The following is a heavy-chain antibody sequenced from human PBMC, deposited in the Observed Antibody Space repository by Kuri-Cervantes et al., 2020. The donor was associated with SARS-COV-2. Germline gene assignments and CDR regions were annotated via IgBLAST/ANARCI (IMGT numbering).Heavy chain of an antibody. V-gene: IGHV3-11*01. CDR1: GFTSSDYY. D-gene: IGHD3-10*01. Sequence: GASLKISCAASGFTSSDYYMSWIRQAPGKGLELVSYISSSGSTIYYADSVKGRFTISRGNAKNSLYLQMNSLRAEDTAVYYCARDSITMVQGVTSDAFDIWGQGTMVTVSS. CDR3: ARDSITMVQGVTSDAFDI. CDR2: ISSSGSTI. J-gene: IGHJ3*02.